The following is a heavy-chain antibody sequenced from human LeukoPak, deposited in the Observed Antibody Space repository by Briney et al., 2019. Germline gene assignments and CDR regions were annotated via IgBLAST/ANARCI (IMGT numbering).Heavy chain of an antibody. CDR3: TARELSGAQFDY. D-gene: IGHD1-7*01. Sequence: GGSLKLSCAASGFTFSGSALHWVSRASGKGLEWVGRIRDKTNNYATAYAASVKGRFTISRDDSRNTAYLQMNSLKTEDTAVYYCTARELSGAQFDYWGQGTLVTVSS. J-gene: IGHJ4*02. CDR1: GFTFSGSA. V-gene: IGHV3-73*01. CDR2: IRDKTNNYAT.